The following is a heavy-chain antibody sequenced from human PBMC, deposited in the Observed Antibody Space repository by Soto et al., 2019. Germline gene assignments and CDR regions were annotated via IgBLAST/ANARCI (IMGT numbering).Heavy chain of an antibody. J-gene: IGHJ6*02. D-gene: IGHD2-2*01. Sequence: QVQLVQSGAEVKKPGSSVKVSCKASGGTFSSYAISWVRQAPGQGLEWMGGIIPIFGTANYAQKFQGRVTITADKTTSTAYMELSSLRSEDTAVYYCARAAIVVVPAAMEDYYYYGMDVWGQGTTVTVSS. CDR3: ARAAIVVVPAAMEDYYYYGMDV. CDR2: IIPIFGTA. V-gene: IGHV1-69*06. CDR1: GGTFSSYA.